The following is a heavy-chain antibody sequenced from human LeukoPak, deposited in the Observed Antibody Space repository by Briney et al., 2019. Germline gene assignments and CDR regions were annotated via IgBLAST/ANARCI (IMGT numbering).Heavy chain of an antibody. Sequence: GGSLRLSCAASGFTFSSYWMSWVRQAPGKGLEWVANIKQDGSEKYYVDSVKGRFTISRDNARNSLYLQMNSLRAEDTAVYYCARVEGIYYYYMDVWGKGTTVTVSS. CDR1: GFTFSSYW. CDR2: IKQDGSEK. CDR3: ARVEGIYYYYMDV. J-gene: IGHJ6*03. D-gene: IGHD2/OR15-2a*01. V-gene: IGHV3-7*01.